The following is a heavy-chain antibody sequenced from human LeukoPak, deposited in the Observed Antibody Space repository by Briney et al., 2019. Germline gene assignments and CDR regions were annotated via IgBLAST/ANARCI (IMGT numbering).Heavy chain of an antibody. CDR2: TSDSGGST. CDR1: GFTFSSYA. CDR3: AKDLNDYGDYGEYFDY. V-gene: IGHV3-23*01. J-gene: IGHJ4*02. D-gene: IGHD4-17*01. Sequence: AGGSLRLSCSGSGFTFSSYALSWLGQAPGMGLEWVSATSDSGGSTYYADSLKGRFTISRDNSKNTLYLQMNSLRAEDMALYYCAKDLNDYGDYGEYFDYWGQGTLVTVCS.